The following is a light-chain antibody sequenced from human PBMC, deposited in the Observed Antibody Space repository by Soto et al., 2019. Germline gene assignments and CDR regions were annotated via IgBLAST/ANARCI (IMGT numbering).Light chain of an antibody. J-gene: IGLJ3*02. CDR1: KLGDSY. V-gene: IGLV3-1*01. Sequence: SYELTQPPSVSVSTGQTATITCSGDKLGDSYASWYQQKPGQSPVVVIYQDVKRPSGIPERFSGSNSGKTATLTISGTQAMDEADFYCQAWGSNTLVFGGGTQLTVL. CDR3: QAWGSNTLV. CDR2: QDV.